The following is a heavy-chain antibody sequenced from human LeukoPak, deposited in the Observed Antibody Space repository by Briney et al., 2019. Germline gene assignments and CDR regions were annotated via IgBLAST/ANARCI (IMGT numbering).Heavy chain of an antibody. CDR3: ARDLTTTVGRLGVAGAPRRAFDI. Sequence: SETLSLTCAVYGGSFSGYYWSWIRQPPGKGLEGFGEINHSGSTNYNPSLKSRVTISVDTSKNQFSLKLSSVTAADTAVYYCARDLTTTVGRLGVAGAPRRAFDIWGQGTMVTVSS. D-gene: IGHD4/OR15-4a*01. V-gene: IGHV4-34*01. J-gene: IGHJ3*02. CDR2: INHSGST. CDR1: GGSFSGYY.